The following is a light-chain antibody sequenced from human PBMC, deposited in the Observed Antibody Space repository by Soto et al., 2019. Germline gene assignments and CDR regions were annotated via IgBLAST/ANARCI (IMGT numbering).Light chain of an antibody. V-gene: IGKV3-15*01. CDR1: QSVRSN. CDR2: GAS. CDR3: QQYNNWPPWS. J-gene: IGKJ1*01. Sequence: VMTQYTATLSVSPGERATLSCRASQSVRSNLAWYQQEPGQAPRLLIYGASTRATGIPARFSGSGSGTEFTLTISSLQSEDFGVYYCQQYNNWPPWSFGQGTKAAIK.